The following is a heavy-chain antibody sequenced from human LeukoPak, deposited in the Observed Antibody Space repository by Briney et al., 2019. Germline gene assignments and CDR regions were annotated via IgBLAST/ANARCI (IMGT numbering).Heavy chain of an antibody. CDR1: GGSFSGYY. CDR3: ARGEPATLSY. J-gene: IGHJ4*02. V-gene: IGHV4-34*01. D-gene: IGHD2-15*01. CDR2: INHSGST. Sequence: SETLSLTCTVYGGSFSGYYWSWIRQPPGKGLEWIGEINHSGSTSYNPSLKSRVTISVDTSKNQFSLKLSSVTAADTALYYCARGEPATLSYWGQGTLVTVSS.